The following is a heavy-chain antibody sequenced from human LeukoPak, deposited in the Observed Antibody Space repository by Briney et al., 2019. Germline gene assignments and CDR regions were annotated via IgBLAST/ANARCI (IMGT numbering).Heavy chain of an antibody. CDR3: ARVPGDYEDY. J-gene: IGHJ4*02. CDR1: GDTFTSYY. CDR2: IIPILGIA. D-gene: IGHD4-17*01. V-gene: IGHV1-69*04. Sequence: GASVKVSCKASGDTFTSYYMHWVRQAPGQGLEWMGRIIPILGIANYAQKFQGRVTITADKSTSTAYMELSSLRSEDTAVYYCARVPGDYEDYWGQGTLVTVSS.